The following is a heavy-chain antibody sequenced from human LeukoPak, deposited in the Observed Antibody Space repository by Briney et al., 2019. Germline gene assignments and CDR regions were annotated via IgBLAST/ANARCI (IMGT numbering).Heavy chain of an antibody. CDR3: ARDPIYGDYLGGYFDY. CDR1: GGSISSYY. J-gene: IGHJ4*02. V-gene: IGHV4-59*12. CDR2: IYYSGST. D-gene: IGHD4-17*01. Sequence: PSETLSLTCTVSGGSISSYYWSWIRQPPGKGLEWIGYIYYSGSTNYNPSLKSRVTMSVDTSKNQFSLKLSSVTAADTAVYYCARDPIYGDYLGGYFDYWGQGTLVTVSS.